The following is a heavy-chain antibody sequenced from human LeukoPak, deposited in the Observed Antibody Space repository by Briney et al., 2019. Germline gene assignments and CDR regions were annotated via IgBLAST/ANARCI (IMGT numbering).Heavy chain of an antibody. CDR2: INSDGSIT. Sequence: PGGSLRLSCAASGFTFTTYWMHWVRQAPGKGLVWVSHINSDGSITSYADSVKGRFTISRDNAKNTLYLQMSNLRAEDTAVYYCASEGRPLSRGTYYGVLTGNRAFDIWGQGTMVTASS. CDR3: ASEGRPLSRGTYYGVLTGNRAFDI. D-gene: IGHD3-9*01. CDR1: GFTFTTYW. J-gene: IGHJ3*02. V-gene: IGHV3-74*01.